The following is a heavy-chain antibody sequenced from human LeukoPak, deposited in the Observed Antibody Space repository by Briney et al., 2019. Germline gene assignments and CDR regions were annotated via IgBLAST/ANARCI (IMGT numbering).Heavy chain of an antibody. Sequence: GGSLRLSCAISGFTFSNYSMNWIRLAPGKGLQWISYISTSSNSIYYADSVKGRFTISRDNAKNSLYLQMNSLTTEDTAVYYCARFHFGWYFDYWGQGTLVTVSS. CDR1: GFTFSNYS. V-gene: IGHV3-48*01. D-gene: IGHD3-10*01. CDR3: ARFHFGWYFDY. J-gene: IGHJ4*02. CDR2: ISTSSNSI.